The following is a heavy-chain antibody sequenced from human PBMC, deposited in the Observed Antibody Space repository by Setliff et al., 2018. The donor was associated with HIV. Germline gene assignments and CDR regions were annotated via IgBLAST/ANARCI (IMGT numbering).Heavy chain of an antibody. CDR2: MSGSTGDT. CDR1: GFTFNSYA. J-gene: IGHJ4*01. D-gene: IGHD3-3*01. V-gene: IGHV3-23*01. CDR3: AKDRLYYNFWSGYWTDY. Sequence: GGSLRLSCAASGFTFNSYAMSWVRQAPGKGLEWVATMSGSTGDTYYADSVKGRFTISRDNSKNTLSLQMNSLGAEDTAVYYCAKDRLYYNFWSGYWTDYWGHGTLVTVSS.